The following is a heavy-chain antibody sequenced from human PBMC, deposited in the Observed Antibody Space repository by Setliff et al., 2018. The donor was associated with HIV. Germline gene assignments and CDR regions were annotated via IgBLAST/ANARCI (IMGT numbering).Heavy chain of an antibody. CDR2: IIPIFNTG. J-gene: IGHJ3*02. Sequence: SVKVSCKASGGTFSSYAISWVRQAPGQGLEWMGGIIPIFNTGNYAQKFQGRVVITADKSTGTAYMQLSSLKFEDTAVYYCATRPPGVHGFSIWGQGTMVTVSS. CDR3: ATRPPGVHGFSI. V-gene: IGHV1-69*06. D-gene: IGHD3-10*01. CDR1: GGTFSSYA.